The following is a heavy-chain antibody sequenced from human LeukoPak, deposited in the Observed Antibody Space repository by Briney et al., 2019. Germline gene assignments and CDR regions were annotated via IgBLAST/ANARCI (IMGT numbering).Heavy chain of an antibody. CDR3: ARDNEYDSSGYPDY. D-gene: IGHD3-22*01. J-gene: IGHJ4*02. CDR1: GGTFSRFT. Sequence: SVKVSCKASGGTFSRFTISWVRQAPGQGFEWMGGITPIFGTANFAQKFQGGVSITADESTSTAFMELSSLRSEDTAVYYCARDNEYDSSGYPDYWGQGTLVTVSS. CDR2: ITPIFGTA. V-gene: IGHV1-69*01.